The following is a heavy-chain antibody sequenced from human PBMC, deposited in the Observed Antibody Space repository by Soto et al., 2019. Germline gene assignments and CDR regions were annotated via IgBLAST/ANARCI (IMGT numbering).Heavy chain of an antibody. J-gene: IGHJ6*03. D-gene: IGHD5-12*01. V-gene: IGHV5-51*01. Sequence: GESLKISCKGSGYSFTSYWIGWVRQMPGKGLEWMGIIYPGDSDTRYSPSFQGQVTISADKSISTAYLQWSSLKASDTAMYYCARLSGYDLYYYYYMDVWGKGTTVTVSS. CDR1: GYSFTSYW. CDR2: IYPGDSDT. CDR3: ARLSGYDLYYYYYMDV.